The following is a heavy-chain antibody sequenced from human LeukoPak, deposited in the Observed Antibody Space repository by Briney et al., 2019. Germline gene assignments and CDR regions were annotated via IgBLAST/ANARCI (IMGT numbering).Heavy chain of an antibody. CDR2: FDPEDGET. CDR1: GYTLTELS. CDR3: ATGEDWFWSDAVYAFDI. Sequence: ASVKVSCKVSGYTLTELSMHWVRQAPGKGLEWMGGFDPEDGETIYAQKFQGRVTMTEDTSTDTAYMELSSLRSEDTAVYYCATGEDWFWSDAVYAFDIWGQGTMVTVSS. J-gene: IGHJ3*02. D-gene: IGHD3-3*01. V-gene: IGHV1-24*01.